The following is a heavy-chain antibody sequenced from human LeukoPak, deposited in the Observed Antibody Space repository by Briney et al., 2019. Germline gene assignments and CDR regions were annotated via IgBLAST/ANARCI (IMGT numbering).Heavy chain of an antibody. V-gene: IGHV4-31*03. J-gene: IGHJ6*02. CDR2: IYYSGST. Sequence: SETLSLTCTVSGGSISSGGYYWSWIRQHPGKGLEWIGYIYYSGSTYYNPSLKSRVTISVDTSKDQFSLKLSSVTAADTAVYYCAREDRYYYYGMDVWGQGTTVTVSS. CDR3: AREDRYYYYGMDV. CDR1: GGSISSGGYY.